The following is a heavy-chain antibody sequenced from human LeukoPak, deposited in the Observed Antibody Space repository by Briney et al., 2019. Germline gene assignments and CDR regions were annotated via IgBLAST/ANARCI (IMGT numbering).Heavy chain of an antibody. V-gene: IGHV3-21*01. Sequence: GGSLRLSCAGSGFALKSYSLTWVRQAPGKGLEWVSSISSTSAYIHYADSVKGRFTISRDNVDNVVYLEMNSLRAEDTAVYYCASLYYYGSGSYPFDYWGQGTLVTVSS. J-gene: IGHJ4*02. CDR2: ISSTSAYI. D-gene: IGHD3-10*01. CDR3: ASLYYYGSGSYPFDY. CDR1: GFALKSYS.